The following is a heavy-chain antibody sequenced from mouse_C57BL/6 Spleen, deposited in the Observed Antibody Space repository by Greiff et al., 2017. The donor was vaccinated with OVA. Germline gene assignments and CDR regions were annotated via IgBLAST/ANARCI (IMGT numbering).Heavy chain of an antibody. D-gene: IGHD2-3*01. CDR3: AKHRGDDGYYEGYCDV. J-gene: IGHJ1*03. CDR1: GFSLTSYG. CDR2: IWGGGST. Sequence: QVQLQQSGPGLVAPSQSLSITCTVSGFSLTSYGVDWVRQPPGKGLEWLGVIWGGGSTNYNSALMSRLSISKDKSKSQVCLKRNSLQTDDTAMYYGAKHRGDDGYYEGYCDVWGTGTTVTVSS. V-gene: IGHV2-9*01.